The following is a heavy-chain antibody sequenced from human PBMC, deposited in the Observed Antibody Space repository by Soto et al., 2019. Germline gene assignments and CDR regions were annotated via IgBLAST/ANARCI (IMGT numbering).Heavy chain of an antibody. CDR1: GFTFGDYA. CDR3: YRQRDCSSIRRLHYFYHGMDV. CDR2: IRGEAYGGTT. V-gene: IGHV3-49*03. Sequence: GGSLRLSCTAYGFTFGDYAMSWFRQAPGKGLEWVGFIRGEAYGGTTKHAAPVKDRFTISRDDSKTTVYLQMNSLRTEDSAVYYCYRQRDCSSIRRLHYFYHGMDVWGQAITVTVS. J-gene: IGHJ6*02. D-gene: IGHD2-2*01.